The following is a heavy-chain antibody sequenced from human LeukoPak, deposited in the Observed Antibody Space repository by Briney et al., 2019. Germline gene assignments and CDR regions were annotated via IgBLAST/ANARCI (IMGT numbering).Heavy chain of an antibody. CDR3: ARARDY. Sequence: GASVKASCKASGYTFTSHYMHWVRQAPGQGLEWMGIINPSGGNTGYAQKFQGRVTMTRNTSISTAYMELSSLRSEDTAVYYCARARDYWGQGTLVTVSS. CDR1: GYTFTSHY. CDR2: INPSGGNT. J-gene: IGHJ4*02. V-gene: IGHV1-46*01.